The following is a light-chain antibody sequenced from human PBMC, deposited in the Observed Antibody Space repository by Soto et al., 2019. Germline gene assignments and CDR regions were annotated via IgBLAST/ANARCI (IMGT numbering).Light chain of an antibody. CDR1: QSISTY. CDR3: QQSYRTPRT. J-gene: IGKJ1*01. Sequence: DIQMTQSPSSLSASVGHRVTITCRASQSISTYLNWYQQKPGKAPKLLIYAASSLQSGVPSRFSGSGSGTDFTLTISSPQPEDFATYYCQQSYRTPRTFDQGTRWIS. V-gene: IGKV1-39*01. CDR2: AAS.